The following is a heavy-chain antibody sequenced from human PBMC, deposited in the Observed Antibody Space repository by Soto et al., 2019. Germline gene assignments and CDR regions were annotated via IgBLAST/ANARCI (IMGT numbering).Heavy chain of an antibody. CDR1: GYTFTSYA. CDR2: INAGNGNT. D-gene: IGHD2-8*01. J-gene: IGHJ4*02. V-gene: IGHV1-3*01. CDR3: ARKDIVLMVYARPFDY. Sequence: ASVKVSCKASGYTFTSYAMHWVRQAPGQRLEWMGWINAGNGNTKYSQKFQGRVTITRDTSASTAYMELSSLRSEDTAVYYCARKDIVLMVYARPFDYWGQGTLVTVS.